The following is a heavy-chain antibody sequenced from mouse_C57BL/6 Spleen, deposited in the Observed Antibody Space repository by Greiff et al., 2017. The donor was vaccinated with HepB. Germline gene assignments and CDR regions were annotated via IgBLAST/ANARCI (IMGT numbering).Heavy chain of an antibody. D-gene: IGHD4-1*01. Sequence: EVKVVESGGGLVKPGGSLKLSCAASGFTFSSYAMSWVRQTPEKRLEWVATISDGGSYTYYPDNVKGRFTISRDNAKNNLYLQMSHLKSEDTAMYYCARDVGRWYFDVWGTGTTVTVSS. V-gene: IGHV5-4*01. CDR2: ISDGGSYT. J-gene: IGHJ1*03. CDR1: GFTFSSYA. CDR3: ARDVGRWYFDV.